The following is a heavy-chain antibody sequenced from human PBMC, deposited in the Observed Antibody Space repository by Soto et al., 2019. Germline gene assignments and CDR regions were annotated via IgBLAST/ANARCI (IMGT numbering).Heavy chain of an antibody. V-gene: IGHV3-23*01. Sequence: GGSLRLSCAASGFTFSSYAMSWVRQAPGKGLEWVSAISGSGGSTYYADSVKGRFTISRDNSKNTLYLQMNSLRAEDTAVYYCAKSITIVRGVIPVYYYGMDVWGQGTTVTAP. CDR1: GFTFSSYA. CDR3: AKSITIVRGVIPVYYYGMDV. J-gene: IGHJ6*02. CDR2: ISGSGGST. D-gene: IGHD3-10*01.